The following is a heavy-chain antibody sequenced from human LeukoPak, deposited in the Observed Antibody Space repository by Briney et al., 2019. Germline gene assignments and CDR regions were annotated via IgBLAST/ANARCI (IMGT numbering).Heavy chain of an antibody. Sequence: SETLSLTCTVSGGSTSGYYWSWIRQPPGRGLEWIGDIYYSGSTNYNPSLKSRVTISVDTSKNQFSLKLSSATAADTAVYYCARDGGCTNGVCYYRYFDLWGRGTLVTVSS. CDR3: ARDGGCTNGVCYYRYFDL. V-gene: IGHV4-59*01. J-gene: IGHJ2*01. CDR1: GGSTSGYY. D-gene: IGHD2-8*01. CDR2: IYYSGST.